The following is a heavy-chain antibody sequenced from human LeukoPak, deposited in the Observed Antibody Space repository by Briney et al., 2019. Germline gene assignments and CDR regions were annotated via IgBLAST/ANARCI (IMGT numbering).Heavy chain of an antibody. D-gene: IGHD6-13*01. J-gene: IGHJ3*02. CDR2: INHSGST. CDR1: GGSFSGYY. V-gene: IGHV4-34*01. CDR3: ARAIAAAGTTDAFDI. Sequence: SETLSLTCAVYGGSFSGYYWSWIRQPLGKGLEWIGEINHSGSTNYNPSLKSRVTISVDTSKNQFSLKLSSVTAADTAVYYCARAIAAAGTTDAFDIWGQGTMVTVSS.